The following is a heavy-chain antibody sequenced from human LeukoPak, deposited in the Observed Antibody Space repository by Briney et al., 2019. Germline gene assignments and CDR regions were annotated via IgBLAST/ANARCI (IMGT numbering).Heavy chain of an antibody. CDR2: IYYSGST. CDR1: GGSISSSSYY. Sequence: SETLSLTCTVSGGSISSSSYYWGWIRQPPGKGLEWIGSIYYSGSTYYNPSLKSRVAISVDTSKNQFSLKLSSVTAADTAVYYCARLSKGILYYYMDVWGKGTTVTISS. CDR3: ARLSKGILYYYMDV. J-gene: IGHJ6*03. V-gene: IGHV4-39*07. D-gene: IGHD1-14*01.